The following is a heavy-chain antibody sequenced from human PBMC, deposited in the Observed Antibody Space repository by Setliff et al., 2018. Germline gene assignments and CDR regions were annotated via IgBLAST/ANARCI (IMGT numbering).Heavy chain of an antibody. CDR1: GDSMSFSY. V-gene: IGHV4-59*08. Sequence: SETLSLTCSVSGDSMSFSYWSWIRQPPGKGLEWIGYIYYSGSTDSHPSLKSRVSISIDTSKSEFSLRLNSVTAADSAVYYCARHGGWYFDLWGRGTLVTVSS. D-gene: IGHD2-15*01. CDR2: IYYSGST. CDR3: ARHGGWYFDL. J-gene: IGHJ2*01.